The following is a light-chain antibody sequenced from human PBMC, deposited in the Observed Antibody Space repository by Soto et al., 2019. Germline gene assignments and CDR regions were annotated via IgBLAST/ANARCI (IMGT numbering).Light chain of an antibody. CDR2: GAS. J-gene: IGKJ2*01. Sequence: EIVMTQSPATLSVSPGERATLSCRASQSVSSNLALYQQKPGQAPRLLIYGASTRATGIPARFSGSGSGTEFTLTISGLQSEDFAVYYCQQYGDWPPDTFGQGTKVDIK. CDR3: QQYGDWPPDT. V-gene: IGKV3-15*01. CDR1: QSVSSN.